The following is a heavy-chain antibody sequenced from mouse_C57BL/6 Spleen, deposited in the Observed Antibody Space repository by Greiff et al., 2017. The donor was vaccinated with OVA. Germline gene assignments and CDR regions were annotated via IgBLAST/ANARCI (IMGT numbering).Heavy chain of an antibody. CDR3: ARLHYGNAMDY. Sequence: QVQLQQSGAELVKPGASVKISCKASGYAFSSYWMNWVKQRPGKGLEWIGQIYPGDGDTNYNGKFKGKATLTADKSSSTAYMQLSSLTSEDSAVYFCARLHYGNAMDYWGQGTSVTVSS. CDR1: GYAFSSYW. J-gene: IGHJ4*01. V-gene: IGHV1-80*01. D-gene: IGHD2-1*01. CDR2: IYPGDGDT.